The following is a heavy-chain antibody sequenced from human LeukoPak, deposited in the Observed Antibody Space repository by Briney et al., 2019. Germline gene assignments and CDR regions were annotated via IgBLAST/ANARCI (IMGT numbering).Heavy chain of an antibody. CDR1: GYTFTGYY. CDR3: ARGGSSSWLDYYYGMDV. J-gene: IGHJ6*02. CDR2: INPNSGGT. V-gene: IGHV1-2*04. Sequence: ASVKVSCKASGYTFTGYYMHWVRQAPGQGLEWMGWINPNSGGTNYAQKFQGWVTMTRDTSISTAYMELSRPRSDDTAVYYCARGGSSSWLDYYYGMDVWGQGTTVTVSS. D-gene: IGHD6-13*01.